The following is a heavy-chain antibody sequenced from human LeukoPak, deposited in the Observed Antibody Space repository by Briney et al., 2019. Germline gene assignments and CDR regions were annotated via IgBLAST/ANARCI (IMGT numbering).Heavy chain of an antibody. J-gene: IGHJ4*02. V-gene: IGHV3-30*02. CDR3: AREFDIGIVGATVDY. CDR2: IRYDGSNK. Sequence: PGGSLRLSCAVSGFIFSSYGMHWVRQAPGKGLEWVAFIRYDGSNKYYADSVKGRFTISRDNSKNTLYLQMNSLRAEDTAVYYCAREFDIGIVGATVDYWGQGTLVTVSS. CDR1: GFIFSSYG. D-gene: IGHD1-26*01.